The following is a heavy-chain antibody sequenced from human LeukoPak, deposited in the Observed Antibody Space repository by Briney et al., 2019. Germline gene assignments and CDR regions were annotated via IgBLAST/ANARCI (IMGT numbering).Heavy chain of an antibody. D-gene: IGHD6-13*01. CDR1: GGSISSYY. CDR2: IYYSGST. CDR3: ARGALWEQQLVNPFDY. V-gene: IGHV4-59*01. J-gene: IGHJ4*02. Sequence: PSETLSLTYTVSGGSISSYYWSWIRQPPGKGLEWIGYIYYSGSTNYNPSLKSRVTISVDTSKNQFSLKLSSVTAADTAVYYCARGALWEQQLVNPFDYWGQGTLVTVSS.